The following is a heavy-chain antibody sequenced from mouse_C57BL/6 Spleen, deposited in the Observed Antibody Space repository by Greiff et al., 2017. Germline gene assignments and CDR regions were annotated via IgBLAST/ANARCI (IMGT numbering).Heavy chain of an antibody. D-gene: IGHD2-2*01. V-gene: IGHV1-18*01. Sequence: VQLKQSGPELVKPGASVKIPCKASGYTFTDYNMDWVKQSHGKSLEWIGDINPNNGGTIYNQKFKGKATLTVDKSSSTAYMELRSLTSEDTAVYYCARIYYGYDFDVWGTGTTVTVSS. CDR2: INPNNGGT. J-gene: IGHJ1*03. CDR3: ARIYYGYDFDV. CDR1: GYTFTDYN.